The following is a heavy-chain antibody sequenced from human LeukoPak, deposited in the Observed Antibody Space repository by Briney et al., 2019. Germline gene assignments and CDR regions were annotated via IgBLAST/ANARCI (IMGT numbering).Heavy chain of an antibody. J-gene: IGHJ4*02. CDR2: INLSGGST. V-gene: IGHV1-46*01. CDR3: ARHKEVGDYYYFDY. Sequence: GASVKVSCKASGYTFTSYYMHWVRQAPGQGLEWMGIINLSGGSTSYTQKFQGRVTMTRDTSTTTVYMELSSLRSQDTAVYYCARHKEVGDYYYFDYWGQGTLVTVSS. CDR1: GYTFTSYY. D-gene: IGHD2/OR15-2a*01.